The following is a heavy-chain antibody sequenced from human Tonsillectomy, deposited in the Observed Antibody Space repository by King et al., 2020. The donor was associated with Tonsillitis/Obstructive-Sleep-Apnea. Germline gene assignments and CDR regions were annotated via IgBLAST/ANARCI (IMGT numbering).Heavy chain of an antibody. J-gene: IGHJ4*02. CDR2: ISFDGRNE. D-gene: IGHD6-19*01. V-gene: IGHV3-30*01. CDR3: ARDRSGWPPEYFDY. Sequence: VQLVESGGGVVQPGRSLRISCAASGFTSSSYAMHWVRQAPGKGLEWVALISFDGRNEYYADSVKGRFTISRDNSKNTLYLQMNILGAEDTAVYYCARDRSGWPPEYFDYWGQGTLVTVSS. CDR1: GFTSSSYA.